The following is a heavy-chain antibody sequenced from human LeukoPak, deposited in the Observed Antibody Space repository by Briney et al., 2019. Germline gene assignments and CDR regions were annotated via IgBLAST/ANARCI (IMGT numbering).Heavy chain of an antibody. V-gene: IGHV3-23*01. CDR3: ANFFGY. CDR2: ISRSGGTT. J-gene: IGHJ4*02. D-gene: IGHD3-10*01. CDR1: GFAFNTYL. Sequence: GGSLRLSCAASGFAFNTYLMSWVRQAPGQGLEWVSSISRSGGTTYYASSVRGRFTISRDNSKSTLNLQMTDLRPEDTAIYYCANFFGYWGQGTLVAVSS.